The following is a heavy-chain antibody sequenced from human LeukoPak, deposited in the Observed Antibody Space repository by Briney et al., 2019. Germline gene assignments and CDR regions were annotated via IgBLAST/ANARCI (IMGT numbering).Heavy chain of an antibody. V-gene: IGHV4-39*07. Sequence: SETLSLTCTVSGGSISSSSYYWGWIRQPPGKGLEWIGSIYYSGSTYYNPSLKSRVTISVDTSKNQFSLKLSSVTAADTAVYYCARENTDMVNWFDPWGQGTLVTVSS. CDR3: ARENTDMVNWFDP. CDR2: IYYSGST. CDR1: GGSISSSSYY. J-gene: IGHJ5*02. D-gene: IGHD5-18*01.